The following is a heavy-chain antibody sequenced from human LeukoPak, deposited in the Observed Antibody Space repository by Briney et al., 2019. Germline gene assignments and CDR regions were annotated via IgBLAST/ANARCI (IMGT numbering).Heavy chain of an antibody. V-gene: IGHV3-30*18. D-gene: IGHD3-22*01. CDR3: AKENTYYYDSSGHLDY. CDR2: ISYDGSNK. CDR1: GITFSSYG. J-gene: IGHJ4*02. Sequence: PGGSLRLSCAASGITFSSYGMHWVRQAPGKGLEWVAVISYDGSNKYYADSVKGRFTISRDNSKNTLYLQMNSLRAEDTAVYYCAKENTYYYDSSGHLDYWGQGTLVTVSS.